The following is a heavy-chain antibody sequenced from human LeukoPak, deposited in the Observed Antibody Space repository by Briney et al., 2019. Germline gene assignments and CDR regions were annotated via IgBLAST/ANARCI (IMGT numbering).Heavy chain of an antibody. V-gene: IGHV3-30*02. Sequence: QTGGSLRLSCAASRFTFNKYGMHWVRQAPGKGLEWVAFIRYDGSNKYYADSVKGRFTISRDNSKNTLYLQMNSLRAEDTAVYYCAKDGLHYYDSSGYFGYWGQGTLVTVSS. D-gene: IGHD3-22*01. CDR3: AKDGLHYYDSSGYFGY. J-gene: IGHJ4*02. CDR1: RFTFNKYG. CDR2: IRYDGSNK.